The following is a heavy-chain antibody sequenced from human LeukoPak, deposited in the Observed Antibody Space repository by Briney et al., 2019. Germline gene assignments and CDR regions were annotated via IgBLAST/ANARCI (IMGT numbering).Heavy chain of an antibody. Sequence: GGSLRLSCAASGFTFRSYWMSWVRQAPGKGLEWVSYISSSSSTIYYADSVKGRFTISRDNAKNSLYLQMNSLRAEDTAVYYCARYYYGSGSYPHLDYWGQGTLVTVSS. CDR3: ARYYYGSGSYPHLDY. J-gene: IGHJ4*02. CDR2: ISSSSSTI. D-gene: IGHD3-10*01. CDR1: GFTFRSYW. V-gene: IGHV3-48*01.